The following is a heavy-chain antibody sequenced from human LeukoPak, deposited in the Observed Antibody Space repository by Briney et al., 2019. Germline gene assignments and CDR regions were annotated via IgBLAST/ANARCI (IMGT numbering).Heavy chain of an antibody. Sequence: ASVKVSCKASRYTFTGYYMHWVRQAPGQGLEWMGWINPNSGGTNYAQKFQGRVTMTRDTSISTAYMELSRLRSDDTAVYYCARGVVMVPAALLADAFDIWGQGTMVTVSS. V-gene: IGHV1-2*02. CDR3: ARGVVMVPAALLADAFDI. J-gene: IGHJ3*02. CDR2: INPNSGGT. D-gene: IGHD2-2*01. CDR1: RYTFTGYY.